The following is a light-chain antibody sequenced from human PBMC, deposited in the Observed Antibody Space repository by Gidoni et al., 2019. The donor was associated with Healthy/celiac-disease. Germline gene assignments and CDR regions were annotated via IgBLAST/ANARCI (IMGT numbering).Light chain of an antibody. CDR1: QSVSSN. V-gene: IGKV3-15*01. J-gene: IGKJ3*01. Sequence: IVMTQSPATLSVSPGERATLSCRASQSVSSNLAWYQQKPGQAPRRLIYGASTRATGIPARFSGSGSGTEFTLTISSLQSEDFAVYYCQQYNNWPFTFGPGTKVDIK. CDR3: QQYNNWPFT. CDR2: GAS.